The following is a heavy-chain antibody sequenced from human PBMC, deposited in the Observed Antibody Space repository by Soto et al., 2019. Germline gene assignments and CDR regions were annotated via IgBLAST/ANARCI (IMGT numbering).Heavy chain of an antibody. J-gene: IGHJ4*01. CDR1: GFTFSSYA. D-gene: IGHD2-2*01. CDR2: ISYDGSNK. CDR3: ERGHCSSTSCYSYFDC. Sequence: GGSLRLSCAASGFTFSSYAMHWVRQAPGKGLEWVAVISYDGSNKYYADSVKGRFTISRDNSKNTLYLQMNSLRAEETTVYKWERGHCSSTSCYSYFDCWGQGAQVTVSS. V-gene: IGHV3-30-3*01.